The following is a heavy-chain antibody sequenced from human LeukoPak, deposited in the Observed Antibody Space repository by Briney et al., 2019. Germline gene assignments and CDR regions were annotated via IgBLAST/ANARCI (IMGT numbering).Heavy chain of an antibody. CDR1: GFTFSSYS. CDR3: ARASDPVAVPYYNYMDV. CDR2: ISSSSSYI. Sequence: LGGSLRLSCAASGFTFSSYSMNWVRQAPGKGLEWVSSISSSSSYIYYADSVKGRFPISRDNAKNSLYLQMNSLRAEDTAVYYCARASDPVAVPYYNYMDVWGKGTTVTVSS. V-gene: IGHV3-21*01. D-gene: IGHD6-19*01. J-gene: IGHJ6*03.